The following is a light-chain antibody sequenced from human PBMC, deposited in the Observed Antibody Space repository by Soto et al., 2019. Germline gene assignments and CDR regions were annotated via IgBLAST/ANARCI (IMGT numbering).Light chain of an antibody. J-gene: IGKJ1*01. CDR3: QQYNYWTPWT. V-gene: IGKV3-15*01. Sequence: EIVMTQSPVTLSVSPGERATLSCRASQSVRSNLAWYQQKPGQAPRLLMYDASTMAPGIPVRFSGSGSGTEFTLTISSLQSEDFAGYYCQQYNYWTPWTFGQGTKVEIK. CDR2: DAS. CDR1: QSVRSN.